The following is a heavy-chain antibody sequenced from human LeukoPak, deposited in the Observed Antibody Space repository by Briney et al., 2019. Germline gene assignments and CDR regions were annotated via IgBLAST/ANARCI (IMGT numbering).Heavy chain of an antibody. V-gene: IGHV3-23*01. CDR1: GFTFSSYA. Sequence: GGSLRLSCAASGFTFSSYAMSWVRQAPGKGLEWISAITDSGGITYYADSVKGRFTISRDNSKNTLHLQMNSLRAEDTAVYYCARCDGETCYSPFTHWGQGTVVTVSS. CDR3: ARCDGETCYSPFTH. J-gene: IGHJ4*02. D-gene: IGHD2-15*01. CDR2: ITDSGGIT.